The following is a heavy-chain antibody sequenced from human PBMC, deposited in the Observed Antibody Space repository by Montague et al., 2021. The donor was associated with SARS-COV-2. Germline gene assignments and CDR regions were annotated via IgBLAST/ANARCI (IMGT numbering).Heavy chain of an antibody. V-gene: IGHV4-34*01. CDR1: GESFSGYY. D-gene: IGHD3-22*01. Sequence: SETLSLTCAVYGESFSGYYWTWIRQPPGKGLEWIGDINHRGSTKYNPSLKSRATISVDTSKNQFSLRLSSVTAADTAVYYCARGHQGTTRIVVVMVGEQYYFDYWGQGTLVTVFS. J-gene: IGHJ4*02. CDR2: INHRGST. CDR3: ARGHQGTTRIVVVMVGEQYYFDY.